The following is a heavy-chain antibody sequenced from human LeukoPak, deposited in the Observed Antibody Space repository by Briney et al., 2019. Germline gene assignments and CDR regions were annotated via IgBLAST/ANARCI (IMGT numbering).Heavy chain of an antibody. J-gene: IGHJ5*01. CDR2: IYPGDSDT. Sequence: GESLKISCKGSGYSFTSYWIGWVRQMPGKGLEWMGIIYPGDSDTRYSPSFQGQVTISADKSIITAYLQWSSLKASDTAIYYCVRHEYSNSSHWFHPWGQGTLVTVSS. V-gene: IGHV5-51*01. CDR1: GYSFTSYW. CDR3: VRHEYSNSSHWFHP. D-gene: IGHD6-6*01.